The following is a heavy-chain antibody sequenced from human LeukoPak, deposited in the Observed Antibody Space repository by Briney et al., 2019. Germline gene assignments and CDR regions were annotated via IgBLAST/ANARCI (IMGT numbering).Heavy chain of an antibody. D-gene: IGHD2-15*01. CDR3: ARDWGYCSGGNCYSVFDY. CDR1: GFTFSSYW. Sequence: PGGSLRLSCAASGFTFSSYWMNWVRQAPGKGLEWVANIKQDGSEKYYVDSVKGRFTISRDNAKNSLYLQMNSLRAEDTAVYYCARDWGYCSGGNCYSVFDYWGQGTLVNVSS. J-gene: IGHJ4*02. CDR2: IKQDGSEK. V-gene: IGHV3-7*01.